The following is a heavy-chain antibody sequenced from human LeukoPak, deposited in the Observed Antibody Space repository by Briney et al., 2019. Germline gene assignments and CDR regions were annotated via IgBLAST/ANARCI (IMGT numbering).Heavy chain of an antibody. Sequence: GASVKVSCKASGGTFSSYAISWVRQAPGQGLEWMGRIIPILGIANYAQKFQGRVTITADKSTSTAYMELSSLRSEDTAVYYCAPMGDYGGNSDYWGQGTLVTVSS. CDR1: GGTFSSYA. V-gene: IGHV1-69*04. CDR2: IIPILGIA. J-gene: IGHJ4*02. CDR3: APMGDYGGNSDY. D-gene: IGHD4-17*01.